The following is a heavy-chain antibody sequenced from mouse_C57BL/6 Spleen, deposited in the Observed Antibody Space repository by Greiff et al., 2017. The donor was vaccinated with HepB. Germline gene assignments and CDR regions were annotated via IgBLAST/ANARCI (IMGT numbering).Heavy chain of an antibody. CDR3: TRDRGGQGFAY. J-gene: IGHJ3*01. Sequence: EVQLQESGEGLVKPGGSLKLSCAASGFTFSSYAMSWVRQTPEKRLEWVAYISSGGDYIYYADTVKGRFTISRDNARNTLYLQMSSLKSEDTAMYYCTRDRGGQGFAYWGQGTLVTVSA. CDR2: ISSGGDYI. V-gene: IGHV5-9-1*02. CDR1: GFTFSSYA. D-gene: IGHD3-3*01.